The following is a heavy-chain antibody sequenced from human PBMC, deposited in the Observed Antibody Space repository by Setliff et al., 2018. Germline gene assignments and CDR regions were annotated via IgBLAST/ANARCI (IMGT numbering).Heavy chain of an antibody. CDR3: ARVESMVRGKNILRHFDY. CDR1: GYTFAGYY. CDR2: VTVYNGNT. D-gene: IGHD3-10*01. V-gene: IGHV1-18*04. J-gene: IGHJ4*02. Sequence: ASVKVSCKASGYTFAGYYMHWVRQAPGQGLEWVGWVTVYNGNTKYAQNLQGRLTLTTDISTSAAYMELGSLTTDDTAVYYCARVESMVRGKNILRHFDYWGQGIQVTVSS.